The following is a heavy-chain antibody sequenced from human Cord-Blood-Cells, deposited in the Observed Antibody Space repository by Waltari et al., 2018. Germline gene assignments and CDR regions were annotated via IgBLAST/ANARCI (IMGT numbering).Heavy chain of an antibody. CDR3: ARHDYDWGYFDY. CDR2: IYYSGST. V-gene: IGHV4-39*07. D-gene: IGHD3-9*01. J-gene: IGHJ4*02. Sequence: QLQLQESGPGLVKPSETLSLTCTVSGGSISSSRYYWGWIRQPPGKGLEWIGSIYYSGSTYYNPSLKSRVTISVDTSKNQFSLKLSSVTAADTAVYYCARHDYDWGYFDYWGQGTLVTVSS. CDR1: GGSISSSRYY.